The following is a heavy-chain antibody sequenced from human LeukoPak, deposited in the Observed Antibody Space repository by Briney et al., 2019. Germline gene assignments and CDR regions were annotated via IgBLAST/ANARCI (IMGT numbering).Heavy chain of an antibody. D-gene: IGHD3-22*01. V-gene: IGHV3-23*01. J-gene: IGHJ4*02. CDR1: GFTFSSYA. Sequence: GGSLRLSCAASGFTFSSYAMSWVRQAPGKGLEWVSAISGSGGSTYYADSVKGRLTISRDNSKNTLYLQMNSLRAEDTAVYYCAKGSNYYDSSGHYWGQGTLVTVSS. CDR3: AKGSNYYDSSGHY. CDR2: ISGSGGST.